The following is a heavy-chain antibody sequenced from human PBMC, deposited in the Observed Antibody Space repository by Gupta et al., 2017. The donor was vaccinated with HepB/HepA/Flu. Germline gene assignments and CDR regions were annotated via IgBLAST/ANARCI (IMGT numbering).Heavy chain of an antibody. V-gene: IGHV3-11*01. CDR1: GFPFSDYS. J-gene: IGHJ3*02. D-gene: IGHD3-3*01. Sequence: QVQLVESGGGLVKPGGSLRLSCAPSGFPFSDYSMTWIRQAPGGGLEWLSDISDSGYIIHYADSGRGRFTISRDNAKNALYLQLTSLRVEDTAVYYCARRNDFWSGYHNFDIWGQGTMVTVSS. CDR2: ISDSGYII. CDR3: ARRNDFWSGYHNFDI.